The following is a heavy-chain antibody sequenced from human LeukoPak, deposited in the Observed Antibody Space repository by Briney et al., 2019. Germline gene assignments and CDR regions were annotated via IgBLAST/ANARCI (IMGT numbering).Heavy chain of an antibody. V-gene: IGHV3-30*18. Sequence: GRSLRLSCAASGFTFSSYGMPWVRQAPGKGLEWVAVISYDGSNKYYADSVKGRFTISRDNSKNTLYLQMNSLRAEDTAVYYCAKGILRPAASRFDPWGQGTLVTVSS. CDR2: ISYDGSNK. D-gene: IGHD2-21*01. J-gene: IGHJ5*02. CDR1: GFTFSSYG. CDR3: AKGILRPAASRFDP.